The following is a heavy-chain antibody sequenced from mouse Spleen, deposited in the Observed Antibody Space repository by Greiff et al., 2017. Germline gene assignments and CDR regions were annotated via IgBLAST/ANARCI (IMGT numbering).Heavy chain of an antibody. CDR1: GYTFTDYE. D-gene: IGHD3-3*01. V-gene: IGHV1-15*01. CDR2: IDPETGGT. Sequence: SGAELVRPGASVTLSCKASGYTFTDYEMHWVKQTPVHGLEWIGAIDPETGGTAYNQKFKGKAILTADKSSSTAYMELRSLTSEDSAVYYCTRNQRAYFDYWGQGTTLTVSS. CDR3: TRNQRAYFDY. J-gene: IGHJ2*01.